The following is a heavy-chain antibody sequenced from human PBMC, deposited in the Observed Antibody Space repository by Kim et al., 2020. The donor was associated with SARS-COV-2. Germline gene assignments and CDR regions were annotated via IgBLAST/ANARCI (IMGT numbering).Heavy chain of an antibody. J-gene: IGHJ4*02. D-gene: IGHD5-18*01. CDR2: N. Sequence: NDYAVSVKSRITINPDTSKNQFSLQLNSVTPEDTAVYYCARETAMGNFDYWGQGTLVTVSS. CDR3: ARETAMGNFDY. V-gene: IGHV6-1*01.